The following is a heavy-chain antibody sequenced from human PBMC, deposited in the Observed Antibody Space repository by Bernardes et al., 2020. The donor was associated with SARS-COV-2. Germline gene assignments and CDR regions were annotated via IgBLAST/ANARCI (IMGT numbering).Heavy chain of an antibody. Sequence: SETLSLTCTVSGGSIRSYYWSWIRQPPGKGLEWTGYIYSTGSTNYNPSLKSRVTIAVDTSKNQFSLKLSSVTAADTAVYYCARQSGFSTFDAFDIWGQGTMVIVSS. J-gene: IGHJ3*02. D-gene: IGHD3-3*01. V-gene: IGHV4-59*08. CDR2: IYSTGST. CDR1: GGSIRSYY. CDR3: ARQSGFSTFDAFDI.